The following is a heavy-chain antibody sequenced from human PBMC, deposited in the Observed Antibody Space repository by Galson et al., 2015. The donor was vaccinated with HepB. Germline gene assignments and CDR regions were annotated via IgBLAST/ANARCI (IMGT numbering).Heavy chain of an antibody. J-gene: IGHJ4*02. Sequence: SLRLSCAASGFTFRSYGMHWVRQAPGKGLEWVAVTWYDGSNKYYADSVKGRFTISRDNSKNTLYLQMNSLIAEDAAIYYCARPNSGWWYDYWGPGTLVTVSS. V-gene: IGHV3-33*01. CDR2: TWYDGSNK. D-gene: IGHD6-19*01. CDR1: GFTFRSYG. CDR3: ARPNSGWWYDY.